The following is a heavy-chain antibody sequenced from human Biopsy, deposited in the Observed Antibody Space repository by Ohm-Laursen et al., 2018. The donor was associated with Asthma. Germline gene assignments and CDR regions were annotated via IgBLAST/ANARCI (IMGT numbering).Heavy chain of an antibody. CDR1: GVSIRSYY. V-gene: IGHV4-59*01. J-gene: IGHJ4*02. D-gene: IGHD2-15*01. CDR2: IHYSGGT. CDR3: AGFCSGGNCPDH. Sequence: SQTLSLTCTVSGVSIRSYYWTWIRQPPGKGLEWIGNIHYSGGTYSNPSPKSRVTISVDTSKKQISLRLSSVIAADTAVYYCAGFCSGGNCPDHWGQGTLVTVSS.